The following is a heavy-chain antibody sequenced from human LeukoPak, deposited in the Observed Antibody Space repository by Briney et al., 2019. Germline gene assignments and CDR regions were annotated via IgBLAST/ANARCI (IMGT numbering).Heavy chain of an antibody. CDR1: GGSISSDNYF. D-gene: IGHD6-13*01. Sequence: SPTLSLTCTVSGGSISSDNYFWSWIRQLPGKGLEWIGYIYYSGNIYYNPSFKSRVVISVDMSSNQFSLNLSSVTAADTAVYYCAREVIAAADTDAFDIWGQGTMVTVSS. V-gene: IGHV4-31*03. J-gene: IGHJ3*02. CDR2: IYYSGNI. CDR3: AREVIAAADTDAFDI.